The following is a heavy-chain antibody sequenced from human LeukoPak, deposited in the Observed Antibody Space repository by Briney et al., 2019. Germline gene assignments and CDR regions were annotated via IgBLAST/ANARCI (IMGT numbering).Heavy chain of an antibody. CDR1: GYSITNGHY. CDR2: IYHSGRT. CDR3: ARTAGY. J-gene: IGHJ4*02. V-gene: IGHV4-38-2*02. Sequence: SETLSLTCTVSGYSITNGHYWGWIRQPPGKGLEWIGSIYHSGRTYYNPSLESRVTISVDTSKSQFSLRLNSVTAADTAVYYCARTAGYWGQGTLVTVSS.